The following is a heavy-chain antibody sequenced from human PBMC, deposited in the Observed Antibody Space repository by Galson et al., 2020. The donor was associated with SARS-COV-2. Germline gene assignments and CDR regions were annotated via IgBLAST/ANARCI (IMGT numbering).Heavy chain of an antibody. V-gene: IGHV1-2*02. CDR3: ARAIFVIYYDSSAYLDY. CDR2: INPKTGGT. D-gene: IGHD3-22*01. J-gene: IGHJ4*02. CDR1: GYTFTDYQ. Sequence: ASVKVSCKASGYTFTDYQIHWVRQAPGQGLEWMGWINPKTGGTNYAQKLQGRVTVTRDTSVSTAYMELRRLTSADTAVYYCARAIFVIYYDSSAYLDYWGQGALVTVSS.